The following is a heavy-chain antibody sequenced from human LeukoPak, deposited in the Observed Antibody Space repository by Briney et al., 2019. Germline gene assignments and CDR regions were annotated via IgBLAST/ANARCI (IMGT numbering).Heavy chain of an antibody. CDR2: ISGSGGST. D-gene: IGHD3-22*01. Sequence: GGTLRLSCAASGFTFSSYGMSWVRQAPGKGLEWVSAISGSGGSTYYADSVKGRFTISRDNSKNTLYLQMNSLRAEDTAVYYCAKTYYYDSSGYYGDGFAGVVDYWGQGTLVTVSS. J-gene: IGHJ4*02. V-gene: IGHV3-23*01. CDR3: AKTYYYDSSGYYGDGFAGVVDY. CDR1: GFTFSSYG.